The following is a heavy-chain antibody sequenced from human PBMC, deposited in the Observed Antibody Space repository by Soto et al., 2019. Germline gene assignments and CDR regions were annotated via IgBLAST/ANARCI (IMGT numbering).Heavy chain of an antibody. CDR3: ARHNGYSYGYGYYYYYGMDV. CDR2: IYPGDSDT. Sequence: GESLKISRKGSGYSFTSNWNGWVRQMPGQGLQWMGIIYPGDSDTRYSPSFPRQVTISADKSISTAYLQWSSLKASDAALYYCARHNGYSYGYGYYYYYGMDVWGQGTTVTVSS. D-gene: IGHD5-18*01. J-gene: IGHJ6*02. V-gene: IGHV5-51*01. CDR1: GYSFTSNW.